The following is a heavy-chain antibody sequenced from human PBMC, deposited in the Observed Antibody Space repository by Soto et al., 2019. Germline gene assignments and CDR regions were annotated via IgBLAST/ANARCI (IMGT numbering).Heavy chain of an antibody. CDR3: ARDVHCGGDSPLCAFDI. Sequence: QVQLVESGGGVVQPGRSLRLSCAASGFTFRNYGMHWVRQAPGKGLEWVAVIWYDGSNKYYADSVKGRFTISRDNSKNTLYLQMNGLRVEDTAVYNCARDVHCGGDSPLCAFDIWGQGTMVTVSS. CDR2: IWYDGSNK. V-gene: IGHV3-33*01. D-gene: IGHD2-21*02. J-gene: IGHJ3*02. CDR1: GFTFRNYG.